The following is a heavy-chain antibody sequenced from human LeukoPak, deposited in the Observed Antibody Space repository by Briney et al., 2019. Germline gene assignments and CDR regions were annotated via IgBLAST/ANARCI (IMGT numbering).Heavy chain of an antibody. Sequence: GGSLRLSCAASGFTFSSYGMHWVRQAPGKGLEWVAFIRYDGSNKYYADSVKGRFTISRDNSQNTLYLQMNSLRAEDTAAYYCAKDQCSSTSCKNYYYMDIWGKGTTVTVSS. CDR3: AKDQCSSTSCKNYYYMDI. CDR1: GFTFSSYG. J-gene: IGHJ6*03. CDR2: IRYDGSNK. D-gene: IGHD2-2*01. V-gene: IGHV3-30*02.